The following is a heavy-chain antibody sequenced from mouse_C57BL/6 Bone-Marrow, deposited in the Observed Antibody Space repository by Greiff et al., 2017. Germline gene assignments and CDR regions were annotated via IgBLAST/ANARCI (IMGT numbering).Heavy chain of an antibody. D-gene: IGHD2-3*01. CDR2: IWSGGST. J-gene: IGHJ3*01. V-gene: IGHV2-2*01. CDR3: ARNDGYPWFAY. Sequence: QVQLQQSGPGLVQPSQSLSITCTVSGFSLTSYGVHWVRQSPGKGLEWLGVIWSGGSTDYNAAFISRLSISKDNSKSQVFFKMNSLQADDTAIYYCARNDGYPWFAYWGQGTLVTVSA. CDR1: GFSLTSYG.